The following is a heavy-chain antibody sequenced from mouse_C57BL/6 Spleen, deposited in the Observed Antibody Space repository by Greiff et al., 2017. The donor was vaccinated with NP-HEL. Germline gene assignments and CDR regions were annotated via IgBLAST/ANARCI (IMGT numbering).Heavy chain of an antibody. Sequence: DVKLVESGGGLVQPKGSLKLSCAASGFSFNTYAMNWVRQAPGKGLEWVARIRSKSNNYATYYADSVKDRFTISRDDSESMLYLQMNNLKTEDTAMYYCVRHGRGNYYFDYWGQGTTLTVSS. J-gene: IGHJ2*01. CDR2: IRSKSNNYAT. D-gene: IGHD2-1*01. V-gene: IGHV10-1*01. CDR3: VRHGRGNYYFDY. CDR1: GFSFNTYA.